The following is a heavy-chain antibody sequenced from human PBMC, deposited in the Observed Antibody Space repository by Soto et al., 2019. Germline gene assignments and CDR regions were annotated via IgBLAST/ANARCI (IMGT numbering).Heavy chain of an antibody. CDR2: INRDGSTT. Sequence: EAQLVESGGDLVQPGGSLRLSCEASGFTLSSHWMHWVRRAPGKGLMWVSRINRDGSTTDYADSVKGRFTISRDNVRNSLYLQMNSLRAEDTAVYYCVREVVSPIAIERRLLDTWGQGTMVTVSS. D-gene: IGHD2-21*01. V-gene: IGHV3-74*01. J-gene: IGHJ3*02. CDR1: GFTLSSHW. CDR3: VREVVSPIAIERRLLDT.